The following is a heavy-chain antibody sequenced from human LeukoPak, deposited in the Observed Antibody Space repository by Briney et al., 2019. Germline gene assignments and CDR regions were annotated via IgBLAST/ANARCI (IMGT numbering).Heavy chain of an antibody. V-gene: IGHV3-23*01. CDR1: GFLFTTYA. CDR3: AKKPNTAMVNIDY. J-gene: IGHJ4*02. Sequence: PGGSLRLSCAASGFLFTTYAMSWARQAPGKGLEWVSTISGSGGSTYYADSVKGRFTISRDNSKNTLSLQMNSLRADDTAVYYCAKKPNTAMVNIDYWGQGTLVTVSS. D-gene: IGHD5-18*01. CDR2: ISGSGGST.